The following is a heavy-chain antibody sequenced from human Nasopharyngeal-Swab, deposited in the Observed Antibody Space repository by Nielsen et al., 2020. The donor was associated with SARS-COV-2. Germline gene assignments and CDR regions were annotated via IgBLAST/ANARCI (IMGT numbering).Heavy chain of an antibody. D-gene: IGHD6-6*01. CDR3: ARDPPWYSSSSPHYFDY. J-gene: IGHJ4*02. V-gene: IGHV1-8*01. CDR2: MNPNSGNT. CDR1: GYTFTSYD. Sequence: ASVKVSCKASGYTFTSYDINWVRQATGQGLEWMGWMNPNSGNTGYAQKFQGRVTMTRNTSISTAYMELSSLRSEDTAVYYCARDPPWYSSSSPHYFDYWGQGTLVTVSS.